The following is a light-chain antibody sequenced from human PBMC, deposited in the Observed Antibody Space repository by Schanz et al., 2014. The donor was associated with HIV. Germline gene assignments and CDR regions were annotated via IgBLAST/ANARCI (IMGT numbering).Light chain of an antibody. Sequence: EIVLTQSPGTLSLSLGERATLSCRASQSVNSNYFAWYQQKPGQAPRLLIYGASNRATGIPDRFSGSGSGTDFILTISRLEPEDFAVYYCQQYGTPPWTFGQGTRVEVK. CDR2: GAS. CDR3: QQYGTPPWT. CDR1: QSVNSNY. J-gene: IGKJ1*01. V-gene: IGKV3-20*01.